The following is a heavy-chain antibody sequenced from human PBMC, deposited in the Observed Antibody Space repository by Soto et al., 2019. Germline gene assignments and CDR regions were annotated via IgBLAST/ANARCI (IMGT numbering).Heavy chain of an antibody. CDR2: ISPYNGKT. D-gene: IGHD6-6*01. CDR1: GYTFTNYG. CDR3: ARLLINLNPARPVGGMDV. V-gene: IGHV1-18*01. J-gene: IGHJ6*02. Sequence: QVQLVQSGGEVKKPGYSVKVSCQSSGYTFTNYGITWVRQAPGQGLEWMGWISPYNGKTIYAQRFQGRVTMTRDTSTSTAYMDLWSLRSDDAAKYYCARLLINLNPARPVGGMDVWGQGTTVTVSS.